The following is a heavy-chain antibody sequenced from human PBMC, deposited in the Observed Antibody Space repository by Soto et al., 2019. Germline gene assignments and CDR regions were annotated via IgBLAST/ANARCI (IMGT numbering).Heavy chain of an antibody. Sequence: SSETLSLTCTVSGGSISSYYWSWIRQPPGKGLEWIGYIYYSGSTNYNPSLKSRVTISVDTSKNQFSLKLSSVTAADTAVYYCAGHNFFNWFDPWGQGTLVTVSS. D-gene: IGHD1-1*01. CDR2: IYYSGST. J-gene: IGHJ5*02. CDR1: GGSISSYY. CDR3: AGHNFFNWFDP. V-gene: IGHV4-59*01.